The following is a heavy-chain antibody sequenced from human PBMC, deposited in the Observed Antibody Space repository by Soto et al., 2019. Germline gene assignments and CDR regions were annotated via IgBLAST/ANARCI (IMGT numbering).Heavy chain of an antibody. Sequence: QVQLVESGGGVVQPGMSLRLSCAASGFTFSSYAMHWVRQAPGKGLEWVAVISYDGSNKYYAASVKGRFTISRDNSKNTVYQQMTSLRAEDTAVYYCARGHYCSGGSCYRGRDYYGMDVWGQGTTVTVSS. D-gene: IGHD2-15*01. V-gene: IGHV3-30-3*01. CDR1: GFTFSSYA. CDR3: ARGHYCSGGSCYRGRDYYGMDV. CDR2: ISYDGSNK. J-gene: IGHJ6*01.